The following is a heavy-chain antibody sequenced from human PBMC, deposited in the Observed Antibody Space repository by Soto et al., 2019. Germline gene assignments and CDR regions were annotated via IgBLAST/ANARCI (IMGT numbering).Heavy chain of an antibody. V-gene: IGHV3-33*01. Sequence: GGSLRLSCAASGFSFSSYGMHWVRQAPGKGLEWVAVIWFDGSNIYYADSVKGRFTISRDNSKNTLYLEMNSLRAEDTAVYYCAAGGVTSVAQFDYWGQGTLVTVSS. CDR2: IWFDGSNI. D-gene: IGHD3-16*01. CDR1: GFSFSSYG. CDR3: AAGGVTSVAQFDY. J-gene: IGHJ4*02.